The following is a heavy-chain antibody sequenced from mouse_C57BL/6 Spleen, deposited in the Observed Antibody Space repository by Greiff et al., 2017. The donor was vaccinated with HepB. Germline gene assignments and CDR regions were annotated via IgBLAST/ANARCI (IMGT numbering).Heavy chain of an antibody. D-gene: IGHD2-5*01. CDR2: IWSDGST. CDR1: GFSLTSYG. V-gene: IGHV2-6-1*01. J-gene: IGHJ3*01. Sequence: QVQLKQSGPGLVAPSQSLSITCTVSGFSLTSYGVHWVRQPPGKGLEWLVVIWSDGSTTYNSALKSRLSISKDNSKSQVFLKMNSLQTDDTAMYYCARHKGYSNYEAWFAYWGQGTLVTVSA. CDR3: ARHKGYSNYEAWFAY.